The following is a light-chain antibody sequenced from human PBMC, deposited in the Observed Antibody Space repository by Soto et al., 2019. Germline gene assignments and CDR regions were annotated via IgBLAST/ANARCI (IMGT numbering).Light chain of an antibody. Sequence: DIPMTQSPSTLSASVGDSVTITCRASQSISSWLAWYQQKPGKAPKLLIYKASSLESGVPSRFSGSGSGTEFTLTISSLQPDDFATYYCQQYNSYWTFGQGTKVEIK. J-gene: IGKJ1*01. CDR2: KAS. V-gene: IGKV1-5*03. CDR3: QQYNSYWT. CDR1: QSISSW.